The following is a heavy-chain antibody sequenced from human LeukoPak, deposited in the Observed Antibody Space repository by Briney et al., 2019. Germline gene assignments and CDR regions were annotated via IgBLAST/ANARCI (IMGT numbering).Heavy chain of an antibody. V-gene: IGHV5-51*01. Sequence: PGDSLKISCNGAGFSFTTYWIGWVRQMPGKGLELIWIIYTGDSDTRYSPSFQGQVTISVDKSFGTAYLKWSSLEESDTAMYYCARSWVTGCGTVLDYWGQGTLVTVSS. D-gene: IGHD2-21*02. J-gene: IGHJ4*02. CDR3: ARSWVTGCGTVLDY. CDR2: IYTGDSDT. CDR1: GFSFTTYW.